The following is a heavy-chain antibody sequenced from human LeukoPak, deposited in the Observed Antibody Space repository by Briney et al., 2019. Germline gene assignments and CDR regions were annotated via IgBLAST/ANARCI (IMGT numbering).Heavy chain of an antibody. CDR1: GGSISSSSYY. V-gene: IGHV4-39*01. CDR3: ARRVARSSSGFDY. CDR2: IYYSGST. J-gene: IGHJ4*02. D-gene: IGHD6-6*01. Sequence: SETLSLTCTVSGGSISSSSYYWGWIRQPPGKVLEWIGTIYYSGSTYYNPSLKSRVTVSVDTSKSQFSLKLSSVTAADTAVYYCARRVARSSSGFDYWGQGTLVTVSS.